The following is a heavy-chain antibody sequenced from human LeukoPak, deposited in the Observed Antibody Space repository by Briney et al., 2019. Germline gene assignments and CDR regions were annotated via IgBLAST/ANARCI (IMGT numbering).Heavy chain of an antibody. D-gene: IGHD5-18*01. V-gene: IGHV3-20*04. CDR2: INWNGGST. Sequence: PGGSLRLSCAASGFTFDDYGMSWVRQAPGKGLEWVSGINWNGGSTGYADSVKGRFTISRDNSKNTLYLQMNSLRAEDTTVYYCAKDLPAYSYGFLEAYYFDYWGQGTLVTVSS. CDR1: GFTFDDYG. CDR3: AKDLPAYSYGFLEAYYFDY. J-gene: IGHJ4*02.